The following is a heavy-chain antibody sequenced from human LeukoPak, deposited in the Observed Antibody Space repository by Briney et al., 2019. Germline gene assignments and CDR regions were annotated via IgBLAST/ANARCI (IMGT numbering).Heavy chain of an antibody. J-gene: IGHJ5*02. CDR3: ARGPTEYNWFDP. Sequence: GGSLRLSCAASGFTFSSYGMSWVRQAPGKGLEWVSAISGGGGSTYYPDSVKGRFTISRDNAKNSLYPQMNSLRAEDTAVYYCARGPTEYNWFDPWGQGTLVTVSS. CDR1: GFTFSSYG. V-gene: IGHV3-23*01. CDR2: ISGGGGST.